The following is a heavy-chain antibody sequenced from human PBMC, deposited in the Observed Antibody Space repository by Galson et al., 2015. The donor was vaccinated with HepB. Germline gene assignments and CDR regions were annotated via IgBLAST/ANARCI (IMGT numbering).Heavy chain of an antibody. CDR3: ARGPSNCGGGCYSIYFHH. CDR1: GYTFTDYY. D-gene: IGHD2-21*02. Sequence: SVKVSCKASGYTFTDYYIHWVRQAPGQGLEWMGWINPNSGGTRNAQNFQGWVTMTRDTSINTAYMELTRLRSDDTAVYYCARGPSNCGGGCYSIYFHHWGQGTMVTVSS. CDR2: INPNSGGT. V-gene: IGHV1-2*04. J-gene: IGHJ3*01.